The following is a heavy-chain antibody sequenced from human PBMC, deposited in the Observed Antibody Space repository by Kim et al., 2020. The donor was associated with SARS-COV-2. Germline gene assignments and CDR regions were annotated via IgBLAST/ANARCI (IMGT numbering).Heavy chain of an antibody. Sequence: TYNPSLKSRVTISVDTSKNQFSLKLSSVTAADTAVYYCARDLTGYYGMDVWGQGTTVTVSS. V-gene: IGHV4-34*01. J-gene: IGHJ6*02. D-gene: IGHD3-10*01. CDR3: ARDLTGYYGMDV.